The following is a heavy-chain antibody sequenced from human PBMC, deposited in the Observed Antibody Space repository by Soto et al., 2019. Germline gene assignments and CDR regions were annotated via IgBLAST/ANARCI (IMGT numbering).Heavy chain of an antibody. CDR1: GGTFSSYT. CDR2: IIPILGIA. D-gene: IGHD4-17*01. Sequence: SVKVSCKASGGTFSSYTISWVRQAPGQGLEWMGRIIPILGIANYAQKFQGRVTITADKSTSTAYMELSSLRSEDTAVYYCANKDHDYGDSTAEYFQQWGQGTLVTVSS. V-gene: IGHV1-69*02. J-gene: IGHJ1*01. CDR3: ANKDHDYGDSTAEYFQQ.